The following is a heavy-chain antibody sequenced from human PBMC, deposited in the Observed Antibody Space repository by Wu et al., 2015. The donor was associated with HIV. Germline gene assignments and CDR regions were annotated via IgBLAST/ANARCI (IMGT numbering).Heavy chain of an antibody. J-gene: IGHJ6*03. D-gene: IGHD4-17*01. V-gene: IGHV1-46*01. CDR1: GNTVTDYY. Sequence: QVQVVQSGAEVKKPGASLKVSCKASGNTVTDYYIQWVRQAPGQGLEWVGMTNPSGGNTRFAQKFRGRATMTRDTSATTVNMNLRYLKEEDTALYYCVRERYGAVSGLSMDVWGRGTTVIVSS. CDR2: TNPSGGNT. CDR3: VRERYGAVSGLSMDV.